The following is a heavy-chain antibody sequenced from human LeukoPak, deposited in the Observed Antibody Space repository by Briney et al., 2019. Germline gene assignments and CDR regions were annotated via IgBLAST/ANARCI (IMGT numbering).Heavy chain of an antibody. V-gene: IGHV3-30*04. D-gene: IGHD3-3*01. J-gene: IGHJ4*02. Sequence: PGGSLRLSCAASGFTFSSYAMHWVRQAPGKGLEWVAVISYDGSNKYYADSVKGRFTISRDNSKDTLYLQMNSLRAEDTAVYYCARRPYDFWSGYYGYYFDYWSQGTLVTVSS. CDR1: GFTFSSYA. CDR3: ARRPYDFWSGYYGYYFDY. CDR2: ISYDGSNK.